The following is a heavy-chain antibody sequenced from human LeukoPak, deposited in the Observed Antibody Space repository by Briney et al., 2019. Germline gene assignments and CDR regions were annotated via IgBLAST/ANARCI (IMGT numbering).Heavy chain of an antibody. D-gene: IGHD2-15*01. Sequence: VASVKVSCKASGGTFSSYAISWVRQAPGQGLEWMGGIIPIFGTANYAQKFQGRVTITADKSTSTAYMELSSLRSEDTAVYYCARVGASAATFDYWGQGTLVTVSS. CDR1: GGTFSSYA. CDR2: IIPIFGTA. J-gene: IGHJ4*02. CDR3: ARVGASAATFDY. V-gene: IGHV1-69*06.